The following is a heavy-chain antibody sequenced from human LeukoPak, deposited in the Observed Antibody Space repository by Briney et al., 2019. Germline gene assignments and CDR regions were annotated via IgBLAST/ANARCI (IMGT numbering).Heavy chain of an antibody. V-gene: IGHV4-30-4*01. Sequence: SETLSLTCTVSGGSISSGDYYWSWIRQPPGKGLEWIGYIYYSGSTYYNPSLKSRVTISVDTSKNQFSLKLSSLTAADTAVYYCARDRYSNSFYYYYAMDVWGQGTTVTVSS. J-gene: IGHJ6*02. D-gene: IGHD4-11*01. CDR1: GGSISSGDYY. CDR2: IYYSGST. CDR3: ARDRYSNSFYYYYAMDV.